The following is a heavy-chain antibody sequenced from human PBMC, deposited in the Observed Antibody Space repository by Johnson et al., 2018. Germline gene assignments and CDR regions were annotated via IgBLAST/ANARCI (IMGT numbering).Heavy chain of an antibody. V-gene: IGHV3-30-3*01. D-gene: IGHD7-27*01. Sequence: VQLVESGGGVVQPGRSLRLSCAASGFTFSSYAMHWVRQAPGKGLEWVAVISYDGSNKYYADSVKGRFTISRDNSKNTRYLQMNSLRAEDTAVYYCARDDLGIGYYYYYMDVWGQGTTVTVSS. CDR2: ISYDGSNK. CDR3: ARDDLGIGYYYYYMDV. CDR1: GFTFSSYA. J-gene: IGHJ6*03.